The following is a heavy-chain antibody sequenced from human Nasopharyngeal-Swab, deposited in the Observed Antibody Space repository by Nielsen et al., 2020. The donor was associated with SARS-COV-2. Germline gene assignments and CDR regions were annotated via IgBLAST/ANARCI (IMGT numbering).Heavy chain of an antibody. J-gene: IGHJ4*02. D-gene: IGHD3-22*01. Sequence: SETLSLTCTVSGGSISSYYWSWIRQPPGKGLEWIGYIYYSGSTNYNPSLKSRVTISVDTSKNQFSLKLSSVTAADTAVYYCARDRGDSSGYLPYYFDYWGQGTLVTVSS. CDR3: ARDRGDSSGYLPYYFDY. CDR1: GGSISSYY. V-gene: IGHV4-59*12. CDR2: IYYSGST.